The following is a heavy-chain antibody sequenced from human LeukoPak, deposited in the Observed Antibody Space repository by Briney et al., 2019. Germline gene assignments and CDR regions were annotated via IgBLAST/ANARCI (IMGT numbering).Heavy chain of an antibody. CDR3: AKSSGAGRGSFDY. Sequence: GGSLRLSCAASGFTFSDFYMTWIRQAPGNGLEWVSYISSSGSTIYYADSVKGRLTISRDNSKNTLYLQMNSLRAEDTAVYYCAKSSGAGRGSFDYWGQGTLVTVSS. D-gene: IGHD6-25*01. CDR2: ISSSGSTI. V-gene: IGHV3-11*01. J-gene: IGHJ4*02. CDR1: GFTFSDFY.